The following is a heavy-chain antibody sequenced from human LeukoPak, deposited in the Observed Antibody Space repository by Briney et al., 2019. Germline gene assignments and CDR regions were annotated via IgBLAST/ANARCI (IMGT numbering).Heavy chain of an antibody. CDR2: INHSGST. V-gene: IGHV4-34*01. Sequence: SETLSLTCAVYGGSSSGYYWSWLRQPPGKGREWLGEINHSGSTNYNPSLKSRVTISVDTSKNQFSLKLSSVTAADTAVYYCARGADCSSTSCYLSWGQGTLVTVSS. CDR1: GGSSSGYY. CDR3: ARGADCSSTSCYLS. D-gene: IGHD2-2*01. J-gene: IGHJ4*02.